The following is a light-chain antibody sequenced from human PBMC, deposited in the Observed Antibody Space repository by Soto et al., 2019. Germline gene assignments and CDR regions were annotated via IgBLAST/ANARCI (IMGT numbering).Light chain of an antibody. CDR1: EPISSY. Sequence: DIQMTQSPSSLSASVGGRVTITCRASEPISSYLNWYQQRPGTAPKLLIYAASTLQSGVPSRFSGSGSGTEFTLTISSLQPEDFATYYCQQLNSYPITFGQGTRLEIK. J-gene: IGKJ5*01. V-gene: IGKV1-9*01. CDR2: AAS. CDR3: QQLNSYPIT.